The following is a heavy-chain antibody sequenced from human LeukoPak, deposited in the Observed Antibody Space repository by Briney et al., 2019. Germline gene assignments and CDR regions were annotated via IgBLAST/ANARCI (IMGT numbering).Heavy chain of an antibody. V-gene: IGHV5-51*01. J-gene: IGHJ4*02. CDR2: IYPGDSNT. D-gene: IGHD3-22*01. Sequence: GESLKTSCKGSGYIFTNYWIAWVRQLPGKGLEWMGIIYPGDSNTRYSPSFQGQVTISVDKSISTAYLQWNSLKASDTAMYYCARHHYYFDSGPYPGHYWGQGTLVTVSS. CDR1: GYIFTNYW. CDR3: ARHHYYFDSGPYPGHY.